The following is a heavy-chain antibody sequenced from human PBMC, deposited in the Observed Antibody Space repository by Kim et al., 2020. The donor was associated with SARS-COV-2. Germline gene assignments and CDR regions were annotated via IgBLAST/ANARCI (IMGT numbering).Heavy chain of an antibody. CDR2: MVPSCGRA. CDR1: FCPFSSYA. V-gene: IGHV1-69*01. J-gene: IGHJ6*02. CDR3: ARAWRYYYGSGSPTGDQYYYYYGMDV. D-gene: IGHD3-10*01. Sequence: SFPSSFCPFSSYAISWVRQAPGQGLEWMGGMVPSCGRANYAQKFQGRVTITADESTSTAYMELSSLRSEDTAVYYCARAWRYYYGSGSPTGDQYYYYYGMDVWGQGTTVTVSS.